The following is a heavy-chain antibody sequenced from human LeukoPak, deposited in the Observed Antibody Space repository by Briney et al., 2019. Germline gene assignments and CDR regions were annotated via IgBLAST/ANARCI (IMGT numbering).Heavy chain of an antibody. CDR2: IKQDGSEK. D-gene: IGHD5-12*01. V-gene: IGHV3-7*01. CDR1: GFTFTSYY. Sequence: GGSLRLSCAASGFTFTSYYMGWVRQAPGKGLDWVANIKQDGSEKYYVDSVKGRFTISRDNSKNSLYLQMNSLRADDTAVYYCAKEPRVATIEIFDYWGPGTLATVSS. J-gene: IGHJ4*02. CDR3: AKEPRVATIEIFDY.